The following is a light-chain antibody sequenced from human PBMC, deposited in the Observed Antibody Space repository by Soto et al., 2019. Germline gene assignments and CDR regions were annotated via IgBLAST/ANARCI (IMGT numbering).Light chain of an antibody. J-gene: IGKJ2*01. CDR3: QQYHTSPPYT. V-gene: IGKV3-20*01. CDR2: AAS. CDR1: QSLSSKY. Sequence: EIVLTQSPGTLSLSPGDRDTLSCRASQSLSSKYVAWYQQKPGQAPRLLIYAASTRASGIPDRFSGSGSGADFTLTITSLEPEDFAVYYCQQYHTSPPYTFGQGTKVEIK.